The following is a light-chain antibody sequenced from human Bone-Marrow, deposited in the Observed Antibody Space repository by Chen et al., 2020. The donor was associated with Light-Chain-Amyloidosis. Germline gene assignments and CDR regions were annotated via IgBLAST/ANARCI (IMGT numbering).Light chain of an antibody. Sequence: SYVLTQPSSVSVAPGQTVTIACGGNNIGSTIVHWYQQTPGQAPLLVVYDDSDRPSGIPERLSGSNSGNTATLTISRVEAGDEADYYCQVWDRSSDRPVFGGGTKLTVL. CDR1: NIGSTI. V-gene: IGLV3-21*02. J-gene: IGLJ3*02. CDR2: DDS. CDR3: QVWDRSSDRPV.